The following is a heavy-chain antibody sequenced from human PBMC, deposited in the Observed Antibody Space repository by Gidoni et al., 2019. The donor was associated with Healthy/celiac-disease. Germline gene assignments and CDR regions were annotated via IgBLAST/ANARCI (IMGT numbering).Heavy chain of an antibody. CDR2: MSGSGGST. J-gene: IGHJ4*01. CDR1: GFTFSSYA. Sequence: VQLLASGGGLVQPGGSLRSSCAASGFTFSSYAMSWVRQAPGKGLAWVSAMSGSGGSTYYADSVKGRVTISRDNAKNTLYLQMNSLRAEDTAVYYCSKGSRSARPDYFDYWGPRKPGHRLL. D-gene: IGHD6-6*01. V-gene: IGHV3-23*01. CDR3: SKGSRSARPDYFDY.